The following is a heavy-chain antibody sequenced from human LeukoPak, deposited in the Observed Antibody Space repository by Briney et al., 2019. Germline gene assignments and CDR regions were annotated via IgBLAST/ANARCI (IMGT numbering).Heavy chain of an antibody. CDR3: ARSRATYYYDSTLAYDY. Sequence: ASVKVSCKASGYTFTGYYMLWVRQAPGQGLEWMGWINPNSGGTNYAQKFQGRVTMTRDTSISTAYMELSRLRSDDTAVYYCARSRATYYYDSTLAYDYRGQGTLVTVSS. J-gene: IGHJ4*02. CDR2: INPNSGGT. V-gene: IGHV1-2*02. CDR1: GYTFTGYY. D-gene: IGHD3-22*01.